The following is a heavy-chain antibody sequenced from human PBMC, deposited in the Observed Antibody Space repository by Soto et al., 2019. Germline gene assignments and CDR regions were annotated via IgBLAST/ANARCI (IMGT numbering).Heavy chain of an antibody. J-gene: IGHJ4*02. V-gene: IGHV1-2*02. CDR1: GYTFTGYY. CDR3: ARVPYYDFWSATYDY. CDR2: INPNSGGT. D-gene: IGHD3-3*01. Sequence: QVQLVQSGAEVKKPGASVKVSCKASGYTFTGYYMHWVRQAPGQGLEWMGWINPNSGGTNYAQKFQGRVTMTRDTSISTAYMELSRLRSDDTAVYYCARVPYYDFWSATYDYWGQGTLVTVSS.